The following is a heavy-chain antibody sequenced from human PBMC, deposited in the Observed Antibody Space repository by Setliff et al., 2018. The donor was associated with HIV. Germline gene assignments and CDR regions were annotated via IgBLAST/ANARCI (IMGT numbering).Heavy chain of an antibody. J-gene: IGHJ6*03. Sequence: GGSLRLSCAASGFTFSSYWMTWVRQAPGKGLDWVANINEDGSEKYYLDSVKGRFTISRDTAKNSLYLQMNSLRAEDTAVYYCARDLSNSELYYFFYMDVWGKGTTVTVSS. CDR2: INEDGSEK. CDR1: GFTFSSYW. D-gene: IGHD4-4*01. V-gene: IGHV3-7*01. CDR3: ARDLSNSELYYFFYMDV.